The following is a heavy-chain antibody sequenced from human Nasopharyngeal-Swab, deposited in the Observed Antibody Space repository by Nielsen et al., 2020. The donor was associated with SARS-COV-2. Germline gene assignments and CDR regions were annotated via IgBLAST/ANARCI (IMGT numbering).Heavy chain of an antibody. CDR1: GGSIAYSTFY. J-gene: IGHJ4*02. D-gene: IGHD6-13*01. V-gene: IGHV4-39*01. CDR2: IYYNGNT. CDR3: VRSSSWYYFDY. Sequence: GSLRLSCTVSGGSIAYSTFYWGWIRQPPGKGLEWIGNIYYNGNTYQNPSLKSRLTISVAKSKNQFSLQLSSVTAADTAVYYCVRSSSWYYFDYWAQGTQVTVSS.